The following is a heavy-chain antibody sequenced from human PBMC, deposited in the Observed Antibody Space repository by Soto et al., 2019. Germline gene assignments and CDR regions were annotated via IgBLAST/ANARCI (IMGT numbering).Heavy chain of an antibody. CDR3: ASAARGLAARY. D-gene: IGHD6-6*01. CDR2: IIPILGIA. V-gene: IGHV1-69*02. J-gene: IGHJ4*02. Sequence: VASVKVSCKASGGTFSSYTISWVRQAPGQGLEWMGRIIPILGIANYAQKFQGRVTITADKSTSTAYMELSSLRSEGTAVYYCASAARGLAARYWGPGTLVTVS. CDR1: GGTFSSYT.